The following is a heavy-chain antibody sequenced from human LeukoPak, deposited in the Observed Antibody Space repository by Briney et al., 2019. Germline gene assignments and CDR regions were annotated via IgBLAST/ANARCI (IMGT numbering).Heavy chain of an antibody. V-gene: IGHV4-59*01. D-gene: IGHD1-26*01. J-gene: IGHJ3*02. Sequence: SETLSLTCTVSSDSISNYYWNWIRQPPGKGLEWIGYIYYSGSTKYNPSLKSRVSISLDTSKNQFSLKVNSVTAADTAVDYCASSSTGSYNDAFDIWGQGTMVTVSS. CDR2: IYYSGST. CDR3: ASSSTGSYNDAFDI. CDR1: SDSISNYY.